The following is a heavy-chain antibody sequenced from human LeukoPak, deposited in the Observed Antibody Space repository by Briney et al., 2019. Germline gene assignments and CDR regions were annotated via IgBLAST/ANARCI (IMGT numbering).Heavy chain of an antibody. Sequence: SETLSLTCTVSGGSISSYYWSWIRQSPGKGLEWIGYAYYSGSTNYNPSLKSRVTISADPSKNQFSLKLSSVTAADTAVYYCARVGTYYYNYMDVWGKGTTVTVSS. J-gene: IGHJ6*03. CDR1: GGSISSYY. CDR3: ARVGTYYYNYMDV. V-gene: IGHV4-59*01. CDR2: AYYSGST. D-gene: IGHD1-26*01.